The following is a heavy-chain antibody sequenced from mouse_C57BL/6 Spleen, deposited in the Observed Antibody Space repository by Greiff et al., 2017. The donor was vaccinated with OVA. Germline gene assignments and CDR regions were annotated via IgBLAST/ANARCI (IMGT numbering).Heavy chain of an antibody. Sequence: EVQRVESGGGLVQPGGSLSLSCAASGFTFTDYYMSWVRQPPGKALEWLGFIRNKANGYTTEYSASVKGRFTISRDNSQSILYLQMNALRAEDSATYYCARSLITTVVAWYFDVWGTGTTVTVSS. CDR2: IRNKANGYTT. D-gene: IGHD1-1*01. V-gene: IGHV7-3*01. CDR3: ARSLITTVVAWYFDV. CDR1: GFTFTDYY. J-gene: IGHJ1*03.